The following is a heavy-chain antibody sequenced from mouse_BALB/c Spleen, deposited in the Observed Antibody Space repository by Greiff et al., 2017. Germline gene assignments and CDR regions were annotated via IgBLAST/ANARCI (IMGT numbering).Heavy chain of an antibody. V-gene: IGHV1-15*01. Sequence: QVQLQQPGAELVRPGASVTLSCKASGYTFTDYEMHWVKQTPVHGLEWIGAIDPETGGTAYNQKFKGKATLTADKSSSTAYMELRSLTSEDSAVYYCTRSTMITRAMDYWGQGTSVTVSS. CDR1: GYTFTDYE. CDR2: IDPETGGT. CDR3: TRSTMITRAMDY. J-gene: IGHJ4*01. D-gene: IGHD2-4*01.